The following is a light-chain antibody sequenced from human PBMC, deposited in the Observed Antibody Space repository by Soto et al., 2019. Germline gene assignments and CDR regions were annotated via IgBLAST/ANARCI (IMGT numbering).Light chain of an antibody. J-gene: IGLJ3*02. CDR3: CSYAGSYTWV. CDR1: SSDVGGYNY. Sequence: QSALTQPRSVSGSPGQSVTISCTGTSSDVGGYNYVSWHQQHPGKAPKVMIYDVSKRPSGVPDRFSGSKSGNTASLTISGLQAEDVADYYCCSYAGSYTWVFGGGTKVTVL. V-gene: IGLV2-11*01. CDR2: DVS.